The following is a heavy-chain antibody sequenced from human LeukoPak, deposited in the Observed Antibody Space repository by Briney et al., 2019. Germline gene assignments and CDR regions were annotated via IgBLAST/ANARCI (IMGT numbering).Heavy chain of an antibody. CDR1: GCSISSYY. V-gene: IGHV4-4*07. CDR2: IYTSGST. CDR3: ARDSSSQGGYFDY. D-gene: IGHD6-13*01. Sequence: SETLSLTCTVSGCSISSYYWSWIRQPAGKGLEWIGCIYTSGSTNYHPSLKSGVPMSVATSKTQFSLKLSSVTAADTAVYYCARDSSSQGGYFDYWGQGTLVTVSS. J-gene: IGHJ4*02.